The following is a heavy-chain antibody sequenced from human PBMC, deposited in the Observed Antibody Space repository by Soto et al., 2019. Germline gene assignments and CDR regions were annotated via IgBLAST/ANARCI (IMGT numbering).Heavy chain of an antibody. J-gene: IGHJ4*02. CDR3: ARDRAPRGYSSGYYYFLDS. D-gene: IGHD3-22*01. Sequence: ETLSLTCAVYGGSFSDYYWSWVRQPPGKGLEWIGEINHSGSTNYNPSLKSRVTISVDTSKNQFSLKLRSVTAADTAVYYCARDRAPRGYSSGYYYFLDSWGQGTLVTVSS. CDR1: GGSFSDYY. CDR2: INHSGST. V-gene: IGHV4-34*01.